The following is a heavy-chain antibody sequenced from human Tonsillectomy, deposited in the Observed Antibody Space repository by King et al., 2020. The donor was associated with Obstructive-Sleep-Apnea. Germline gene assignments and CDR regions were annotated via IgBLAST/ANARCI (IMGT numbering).Heavy chain of an antibody. Sequence: VQLVQSGGGLVQPGGSLRLSCAASGFTFSSYAMSWVRQAPGKGLEWVSAISGSGGSTYYADSVKGRFTISRDNSKNTLYLQMNSLRAEDTAVYYCAKDPFFPRGVIIGDDYWGQGTLVTVSS. CDR1: GFTFSSYA. V-gene: IGHV3-23*04. J-gene: IGHJ4*02. CDR3: AKDPFFPRGVIIGDDY. CDR2: ISGSGGST. D-gene: IGHD3-10*01.